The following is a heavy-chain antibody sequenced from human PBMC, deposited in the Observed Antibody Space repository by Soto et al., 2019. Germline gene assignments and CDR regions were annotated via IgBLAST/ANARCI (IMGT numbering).Heavy chain of an antibody. CDR2: IIPIFGTA. J-gene: IGHJ6*02. Sequence: SVKVSCKASGGTFSGYAISWVRQAPGQGLEWMGGIIPIFGTANYAQKFQGRVTITADESTSTAYMELSSLRSEDTAVYYCAAVYCSTTDSHLPFLNYGMDFWGQGTLVTVSS. CDR3: AAVYCSTTDSHLPFLNYGMDF. CDR1: GGTFSGYA. V-gene: IGHV1-69*13. D-gene: IGHD2-2*01.